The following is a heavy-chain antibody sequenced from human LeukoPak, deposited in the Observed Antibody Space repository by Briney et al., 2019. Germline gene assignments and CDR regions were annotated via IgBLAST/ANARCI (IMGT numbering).Heavy chain of an antibody. V-gene: IGHV3-7*01. CDR2: INQDGSEK. CDR3: ARDDYCSGGHCYHY. D-gene: IGHD2-15*01. Sequence: EGSLRLSCAASGFSFSSYWMSWVRQPPGKGLEWVANINQDGSEKYHVDSVKGRFTISRDNAKNSLYLQMNSLRVEDTAVYYCARDDYCSGGHCYHYWGQGTLVTVSS. J-gene: IGHJ4*02. CDR1: GFSFSSYW.